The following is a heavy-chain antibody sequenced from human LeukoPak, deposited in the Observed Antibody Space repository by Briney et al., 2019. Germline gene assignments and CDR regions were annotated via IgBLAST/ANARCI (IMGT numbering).Heavy chain of an antibody. CDR3: ARRIMREGEFGY. CDR2: INPSGGST. CDR1: GYTFTSYY. D-gene: IGHD3-16*01. J-gene: IGHJ4*02. Sequence: ASVKVSCKASGYTFTSYYMHWVRQAPGQGLEWMGIINPSGGSTSYAQKFQGRVTMTRDTSTSTVYMELSSLRSEDTAMYYCARRIMREGEFGYWGQGTLVTVSS. V-gene: IGHV1-46*01.